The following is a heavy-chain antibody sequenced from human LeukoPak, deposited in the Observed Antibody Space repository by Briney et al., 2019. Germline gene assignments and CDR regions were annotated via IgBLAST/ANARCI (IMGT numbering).Heavy chain of an antibody. Sequence: EASVKVSCKASGYTFTGYYMHWVRQAPGQGLEWMGWINPNSGGTNYAQKFQGWVTMTRDTSISTAYMELSRLRSDDTAVHYCARAETPYSGSFLFDYWGQGTLVTVSS. CDR3: ARAETPYSGSFLFDY. J-gene: IGHJ4*02. V-gene: IGHV1-2*04. D-gene: IGHD1-26*01. CDR1: GYTFTGYY. CDR2: INPNSGGT.